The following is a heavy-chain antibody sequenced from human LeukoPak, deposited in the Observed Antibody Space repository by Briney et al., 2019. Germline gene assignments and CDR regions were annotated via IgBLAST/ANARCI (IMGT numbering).Heavy chain of an antibody. Sequence: SETLSLTCTVSGGSISSSSYYWGWIRQPPGKGLEWIGSIYYSGSTYYNPSLKSRVTISVDTSKNQFSLKLSSVTAADTAVYYCATVYYYYMDVWGKGTTVTISS. CDR2: IYYSGST. V-gene: IGHV4-39*01. CDR3: ATVYYYYMDV. J-gene: IGHJ6*03. CDR1: GGSISSSSYY. D-gene: IGHD4-17*01.